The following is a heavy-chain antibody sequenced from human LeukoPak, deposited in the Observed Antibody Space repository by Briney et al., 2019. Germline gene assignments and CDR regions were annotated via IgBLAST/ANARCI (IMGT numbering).Heavy chain of an antibody. CDR1: GFTFSSYA. Sequence: GGSLRLSCAASGFTFSSYAMSWVRQAPGKGLEWVAVIWYDGSNKYYADSVKGRFTISRDNSKNTLYLQMNSLRAEDTAVYYCAGATRVGYYYGMDVWGQGTTVTVSS. V-gene: IGHV3-33*08. J-gene: IGHJ6*02. CDR2: IWYDGSNK. D-gene: IGHD2-15*01. CDR3: AGATRVGYYYGMDV.